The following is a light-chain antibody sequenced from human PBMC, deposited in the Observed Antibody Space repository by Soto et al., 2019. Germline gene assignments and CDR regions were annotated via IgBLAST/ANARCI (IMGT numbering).Light chain of an antibody. CDR2: GAS. J-gene: IGKJ2*01. CDR3: QRYGVSPPYT. V-gene: IGKV3-20*01. Sequence: EIVLTQSPGTLSLSPGERVTLSCRASQSVSNNYLAWYQQKPGRAPRLLIYGASNRAAGIPDRFSGSGSGTHFTLTISRLAPEDFAVYCCQRYGVSPPYTFRQATKLEIK. CDR1: QSVSNNY.